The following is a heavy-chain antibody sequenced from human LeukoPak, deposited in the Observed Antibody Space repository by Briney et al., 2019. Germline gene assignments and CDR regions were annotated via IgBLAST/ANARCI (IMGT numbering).Heavy chain of an antibody. CDR3: ARGYSSSFDY. CDR2: IYYSGST. V-gene: IGHV4-31*03. CDR1: DGSISSGGYY. J-gene: IGHJ4*02. Sequence: PSETLSLTCTVSDGSISSGGYYWSWIRQHPGKGLEWIGYIYYSGSTYYNPSLKSRVTISVDTSKNQFSLKLSSVTAADTAVYYCARGYSSSFDYWGQGTLVTVSS. D-gene: IGHD6-13*01.